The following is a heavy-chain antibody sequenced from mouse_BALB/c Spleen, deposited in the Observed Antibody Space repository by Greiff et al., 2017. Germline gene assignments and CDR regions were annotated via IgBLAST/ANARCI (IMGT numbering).Heavy chain of an antibody. CDR3: ASDRDYRYDGYAMDN. CDR2: INSNGGST. V-gene: IGHV5-6-3*01. J-gene: IGHJ4*01. D-gene: IGHD2-14*01. CDR1: GFTFSSYG. Sequence: EVMLVESGGGLVQPGGSLKLSCAASGFTFSSYGMSWVRQTPDKRLELVATINSNGGSTYYPDSVKGRFPISRDNAKNTLYLQMSSLKSEDTAMYYCASDRDYRYDGYAMDNWGQGTSVTVSS.